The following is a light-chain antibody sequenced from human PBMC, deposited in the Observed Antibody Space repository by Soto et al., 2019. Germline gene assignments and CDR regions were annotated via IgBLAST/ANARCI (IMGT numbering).Light chain of an antibody. CDR2: EVS. V-gene: IGLV2-14*01. CDR3: SSYSISTAYL. Sequence: QSALTQPASVSGSPGQSITISCTGTSSDVGGYDYVSWYQLHPGKAPKLMVFEVSNRPSGVSYRFSGSKSGNTASLTISGIQAEDEADYFCSSYSISTAYLFGTGTKVTVL. J-gene: IGLJ1*01. CDR1: SSDVGGYDY.